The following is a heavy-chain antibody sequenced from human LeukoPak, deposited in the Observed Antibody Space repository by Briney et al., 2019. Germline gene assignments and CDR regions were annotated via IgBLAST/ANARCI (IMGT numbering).Heavy chain of an antibody. V-gene: IGHV4-34*01. Sequence: SETLSLTCAVYGGSFSGYYWSWVRQPPGKGLEWSGEINHSGSTNYNPSLKSRVTISVDTSKNQFSLKLSSVTAADTAVYYCARITMVRGVEGPYGDAFDIWGQGTMVTVSS. J-gene: IGHJ3*02. CDR3: ARITMVRGVEGPYGDAFDI. D-gene: IGHD3-10*01. CDR2: INHSGST. CDR1: GGSFSGYY.